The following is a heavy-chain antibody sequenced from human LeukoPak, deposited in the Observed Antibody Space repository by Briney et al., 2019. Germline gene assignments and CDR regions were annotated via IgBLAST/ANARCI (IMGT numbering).Heavy chain of an antibody. V-gene: IGHV3-21*01. CDR2: ISSSSSYI. Sequence: SGRSLRLSCAASGFTFSSYSMNWVRQAPGKGLEWVSSISSSSSYIYYADSVKGRFTISRDNAKNSLYLQMNSLRAEDTAVYYCARDLGGSKVYWGQGTLVTVSS. D-gene: IGHD1-26*01. J-gene: IGHJ4*02. CDR1: GFTFSSYS. CDR3: ARDLGGSKVY.